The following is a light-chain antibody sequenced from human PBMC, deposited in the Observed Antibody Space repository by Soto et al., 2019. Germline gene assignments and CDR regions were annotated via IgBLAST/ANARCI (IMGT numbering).Light chain of an antibody. CDR3: KSYAGSNTYV. CDR2: GNS. V-gene: IGLV1-40*01. Sequence: SVLTQPPSVSGAPGQRVTISCTGSSSNIGAGYDVHWYQQLPGTAPKLLIYGNSNRPSGVPDRFSGSKSGTSASLAITGLQAEDEADYFCKSYAGSNTYVFGSGTKLTVL. CDR1: SSNIGAGYD. J-gene: IGLJ1*01.